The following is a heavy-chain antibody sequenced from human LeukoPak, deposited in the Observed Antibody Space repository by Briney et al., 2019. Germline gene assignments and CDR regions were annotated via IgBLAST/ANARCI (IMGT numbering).Heavy chain of an antibody. Sequence: GGSLRLSCVASGFTFTKCAMSWIRQAPGKGLEWVAIITATGDTAYYADSVKGRFTISRDNSRNTVYMQMDSLRAEDTALYYCARGPRLEAFDIWGRGTTVTVSS. J-gene: IGHJ3*02. CDR1: GFTFTKCA. V-gene: IGHV3-23*01. D-gene: IGHD3-16*01. CDR3: ARGPRLEAFDI. CDR2: ITATGDTA.